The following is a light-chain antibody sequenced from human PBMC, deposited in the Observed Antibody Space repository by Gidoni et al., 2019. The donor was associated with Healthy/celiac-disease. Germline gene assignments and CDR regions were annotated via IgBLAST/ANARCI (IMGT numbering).Light chain of an antibody. CDR1: SSNTGAGYD. CDR3: QSYDSSLSALYV. CDR2: GNS. Sequence: QSVLTQPSSESGAPGQRVTISCTGSSSNTGAGYDVHGYQQLPGTAPKLLIYGNSNRPSGVPDRFSGSKSGTSASLAITGLQAEDEADYYCQSYDSSLSALYVFGTGTKVTVL. V-gene: IGLV1-40*01. J-gene: IGLJ1*01.